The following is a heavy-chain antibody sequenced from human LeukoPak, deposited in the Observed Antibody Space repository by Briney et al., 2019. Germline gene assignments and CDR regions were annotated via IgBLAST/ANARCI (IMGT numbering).Heavy chain of an antibody. J-gene: IGHJ4*02. CDR3: ARNRNYPDGGSSFDFDY. D-gene: IGHD4-23*01. CDR2: IKREGSQF. CDR1: GVIFSSYW. Sequence: GGCLRLSCAGSGVIFSSYWMASGRQAPGKRLERGANIKREGSQFNDMDSVKGRFTISRDNAKTSLYLQMNSLRDEDTAIYFCARNRNYPDGGSSFDFDYWGQGTLVTVSS. V-gene: IGHV3-7*01.